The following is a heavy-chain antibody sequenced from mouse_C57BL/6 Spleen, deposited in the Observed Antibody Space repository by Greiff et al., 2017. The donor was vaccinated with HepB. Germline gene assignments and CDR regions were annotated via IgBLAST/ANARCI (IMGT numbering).Heavy chain of an antibody. Sequence: EVKLMESGGDLVKPGGSLKLSCAASGFTFSSYGMSWVRQTPDERLEWVATISSGGSYTYYPDSVKGRFTISRDNAKNTLYLQMSSLKSEDTAMYYCARHDPGFAYWGQGTLVTVSA. CDR2: ISSGGSYT. CDR3: ARHDPGFAY. V-gene: IGHV5-6*01. CDR1: GFTFSSYG. J-gene: IGHJ3*01.